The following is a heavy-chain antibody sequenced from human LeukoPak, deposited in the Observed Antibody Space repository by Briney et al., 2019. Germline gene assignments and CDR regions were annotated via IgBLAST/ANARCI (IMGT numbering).Heavy chain of an antibody. D-gene: IGHD3-9*01. CDR2: ISGSGGST. CDR1: GFTFSSYG. Sequence: GGSLRLSCAASGFTFSSYGMSWVRQAPGKGLEWVSAISGSGGSTYYADSVKGRFTISRDNSKNTLYLQMNSLRAEDTAVYYCAKSDILTGYYLDPFDYWGQGTLVTVSS. CDR3: AKSDILTGYYLDPFDY. J-gene: IGHJ4*02. V-gene: IGHV3-23*01.